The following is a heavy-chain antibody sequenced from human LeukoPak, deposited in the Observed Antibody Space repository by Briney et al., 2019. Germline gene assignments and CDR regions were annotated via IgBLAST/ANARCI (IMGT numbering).Heavy chain of an antibody. J-gene: IGHJ4*02. Sequence: SVKVSCKASGGTFSSYAISWVRQAPGQGLEWMGGIIPIFGTANYAQKFQGRVTITADESTSTAYMELSSLRSEDTAVYYCARGPWEDIVVVPANEILWDWGQGTLVTVSS. CDR1: GGTFSSYA. CDR2: IIPIFGTA. D-gene: IGHD2-2*01. CDR3: ARGPWEDIVVVPANEILWD. V-gene: IGHV1-69*13.